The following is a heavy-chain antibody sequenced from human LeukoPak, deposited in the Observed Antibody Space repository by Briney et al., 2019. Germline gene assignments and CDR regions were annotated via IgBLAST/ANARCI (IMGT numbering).Heavy chain of an antibody. D-gene: IGHD2-15*01. J-gene: IGHJ6*04. CDR1: GFTFSGSA. V-gene: IGHV3-73*01. CDR2: IRSKANSYAT. Sequence: GGSLKLSCAASGFTFSGSAMHWVRQASGKGLEWVGRIRSKANSYATAYAASVKGRFTISRDDSKNTAYLQMNSLKTDDTAVYYCTRGYCSGGSCYSYYYYGMDVWGKGTTVTVSS. CDR3: TRGYCSGGSCYSYYYYGMDV.